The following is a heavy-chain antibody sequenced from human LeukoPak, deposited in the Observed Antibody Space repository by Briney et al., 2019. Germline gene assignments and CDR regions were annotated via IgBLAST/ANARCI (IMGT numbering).Heavy chain of an antibody. CDR3: ARLDYGDFPFDY. Sequence: SETLSLTCTVSGGSISSDYWSWIRQPPGKGLEWIGYIYYTGSTNYNPSLKSRVTISVDTSKNQFSLKLSSVTAADTAVYYCARLDYGDFPFDYWGQGTLVTVSS. J-gene: IGHJ4*02. V-gene: IGHV4-59*08. CDR2: IYYTGST. CDR1: GGSISSDY. D-gene: IGHD4-17*01.